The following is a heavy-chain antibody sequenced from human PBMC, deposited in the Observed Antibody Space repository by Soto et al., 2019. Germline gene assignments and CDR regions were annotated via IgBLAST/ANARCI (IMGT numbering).Heavy chain of an antibody. CDR2: IYHSGST. J-gene: IGHJ4*02. D-gene: IGHD6-19*01. CDR3: ARAGGLGAVAADY. V-gene: IGHV4-30-2*01. CDR1: GGSISSGGYS. Sequence: QLQLQKSGSGLVKPSQTLSLTCAVSGGSISSGGYSWSWIRQPPGKGLEWIGYIYHSGSTYYNPSLKSRVTISVDRSKKQFSLKLSSVTAADTAVYYCARAGGLGAVAADYWGQGTLVTVSS.